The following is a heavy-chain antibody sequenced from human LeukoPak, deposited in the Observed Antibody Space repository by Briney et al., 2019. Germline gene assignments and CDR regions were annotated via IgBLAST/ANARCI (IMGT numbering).Heavy chain of an antibody. CDR1: GYTFTGYY. Sequence: SVKVSCKASGYTFTGYYMHWVRQAPGQGLEWMGGIIPIFGTAKYAQKFQDRVTITADESTSTAYMELSSLKSEDTAVYYCARGGSYYDRSDYWGQGTLVTVSS. J-gene: IGHJ4*02. CDR3: ARGGSYYDRSDY. V-gene: IGHV1-69*13. D-gene: IGHD1-26*01. CDR2: IIPIFGTA.